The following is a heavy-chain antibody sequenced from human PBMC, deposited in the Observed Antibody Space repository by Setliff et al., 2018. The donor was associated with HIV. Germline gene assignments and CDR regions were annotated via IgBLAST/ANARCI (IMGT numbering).Heavy chain of an antibody. J-gene: IGHJ4*02. CDR3: ARRGWNGYKAFDY. V-gene: IGHV4-59*11. D-gene: IGHD5-12*01. CDR1: GGSISSHY. CDR2: IMYNEGN. Sequence: PSETLSLTCSVSGGSISSHYWGWIRQPPGRGLEWIGYIMYNEGNNFNPSLKSRVTISVDTSKNELSLRLSSVTAADSAVYYCARRGWNGYKAFDYWGQGALVTVSS.